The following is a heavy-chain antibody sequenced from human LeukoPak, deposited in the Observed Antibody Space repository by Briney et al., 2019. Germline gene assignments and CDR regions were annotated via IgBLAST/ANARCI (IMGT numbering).Heavy chain of an antibody. Sequence: GGSLRLSCAASGFTFSSYSMNWVRQAPGKGLEWVSSISGSSSYIYYADSVKGRFTISRDNAKNTLYLQMNSLRPEDTAVYYCAKADITLLWDYFDYWGQGTLVTVSS. CDR3: AKADITLLWDYFDY. V-gene: IGHV3-21*01. D-gene: IGHD3-10*01. J-gene: IGHJ4*02. CDR2: ISGSSSYI. CDR1: GFTFSSYS.